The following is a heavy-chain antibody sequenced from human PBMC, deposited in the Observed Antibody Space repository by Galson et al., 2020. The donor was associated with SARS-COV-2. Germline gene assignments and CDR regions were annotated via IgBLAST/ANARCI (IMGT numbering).Heavy chain of an antibody. J-gene: IGHJ4*02. CDR3: AKDVSPFKGCFDS. D-gene: IGHD6-19*01. V-gene: IGHV3-9*01. Sequence: GGSLRLSCAVSGFTFDDYAMHWVRQAPGQGLEWVSGISWNSDTIPYADSVKGRFTISRDNAKNALYLQMNSLRPEDTAVYYCAKDVSPFKGCFDSWGQGTLVTVAS. CDR1: GFTFDDYA. CDR2: ISWNSDTI.